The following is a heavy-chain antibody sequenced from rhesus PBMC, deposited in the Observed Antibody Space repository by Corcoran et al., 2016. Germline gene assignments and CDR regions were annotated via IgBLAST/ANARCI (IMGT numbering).Heavy chain of an antibody. D-gene: IGHD4-23*01. CDR1: GGSISGYY. CDR2: IDGYSAGT. Sequence: QVQLQESGPGLVTPSETLSLPCTVSGGSISGYYWSWCRPPPGKGLGWIGKIDGYSAGTNYNPSLKSRVTISKDTSKSQFSLKVSSVTAADAAVYYCAKGRIQYVYWGQGVLVTVSS. CDR3: AKGRIQYVY. V-gene: IGHV4-81*01. J-gene: IGHJ4*01.